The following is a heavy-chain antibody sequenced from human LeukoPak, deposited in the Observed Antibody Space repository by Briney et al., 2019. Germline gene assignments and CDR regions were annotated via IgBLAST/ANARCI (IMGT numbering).Heavy chain of an antibody. CDR2: IDWDDGK. Sequence: SGPTLVNPTQTLTLTCTFSGFSLSTSGMCVSWVRQPPGKALEWLALIDWDDGKYYSTSLKTRLTISKDTSKNQVVLTMTNMDPVDTATYYCARSPSSGYDAFDIWGQGTMVTVSS. CDR3: ARSPSSGYDAFDI. J-gene: IGHJ3*02. CDR1: GFSLSTSGMC. V-gene: IGHV2-70*20. D-gene: IGHD1-26*01.